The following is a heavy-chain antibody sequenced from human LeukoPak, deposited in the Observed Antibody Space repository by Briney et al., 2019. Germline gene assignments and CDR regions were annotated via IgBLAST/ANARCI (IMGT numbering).Heavy chain of an antibody. CDR2: IYSGGST. CDR3: AKDRHGGSGSYYKFDAFDI. Sequence: PGGSLRLSCAASGFTVSSNYMSWVRQAPGKGLEWVSIIYSGGSTFYADSVKGRFTISRDNSKNTLYLQMNSLRAEDTAVYYCAKDRHGGSGSYYKFDAFDIWGQGTMVTVSS. D-gene: IGHD3-10*01. CDR1: GFTVSSNY. V-gene: IGHV3-53*01. J-gene: IGHJ3*02.